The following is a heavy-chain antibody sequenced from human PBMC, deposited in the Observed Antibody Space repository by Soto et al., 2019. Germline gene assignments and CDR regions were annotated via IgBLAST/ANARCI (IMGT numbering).Heavy chain of an antibody. D-gene: IGHD3-22*01. CDR1: GYTFTSYG. J-gene: IGHJ6*02. Sequence: QVQLVQSGAEVKKPGASVKVSCKASGYTFTSYGISWVRQAPGQGLEWMGWIIPIFGTANYAQKFQGRVTITADESTSTAYMELSSLRSEDTAVYYCASHYDSSGYYYYYYYYGMDVWGQGTTVTVSS. CDR2: IIPIFGTA. CDR3: ASHYDSSGYYYYYYYYGMDV. V-gene: IGHV1-69*13.